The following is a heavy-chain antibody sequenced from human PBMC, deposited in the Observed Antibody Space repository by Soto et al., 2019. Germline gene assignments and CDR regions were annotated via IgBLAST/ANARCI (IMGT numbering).Heavy chain of an antibody. Sequence: EVQLLESGGGLVQPGGSLRLSCAASGFTFSSYAMSWVRQAPGKGLEWVSAISGSGGSTYYADSVKGRFTISRDNSKNTQYLQMNSLTAEDTAVYYCAKRPYYVWGSYRSDYFDYWGPGTLVTVSS. CDR1: GFTFSSYA. J-gene: IGHJ4*02. D-gene: IGHD3-16*02. CDR3: AKRPYYVWGSYRSDYFDY. CDR2: ISGSGGST. V-gene: IGHV3-23*01.